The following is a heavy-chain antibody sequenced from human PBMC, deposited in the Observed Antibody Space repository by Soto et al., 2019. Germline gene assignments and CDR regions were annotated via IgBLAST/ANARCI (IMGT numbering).Heavy chain of an antibody. CDR1: GGSISSYY. D-gene: IGHD6-19*01. Sequence: QVQLQESGPGLVKPSETLSLTCTVSGGSISSYYWXXIRQPPGTGLEWIGYIYYSGSTNYNPSPKCRVTLSVXXXXXXXXXXXGXXXXXXXXXXXXXRLSSSVWSHHWSFDLWLRGTLVTFSS. CDR2: IYYSGST. CDR3: XRLSSSVWSHHWSFDL. V-gene: IGHV4-59*01. J-gene: IGHJ2*01.